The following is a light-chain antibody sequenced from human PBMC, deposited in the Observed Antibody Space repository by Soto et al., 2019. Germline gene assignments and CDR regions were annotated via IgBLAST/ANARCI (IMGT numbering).Light chain of an antibody. CDR1: LTISTW. Sequence: DIQMAQSPSTLSANVGDRVSITCRASLTISTWLAWYQQKPGKAPNLLIYQASTLETGVPSRFSGSGSGTEFTLTISGLQPDDFAIYYCQQYDSYPLTFGGGTKVEIK. CDR3: QQYDSYPLT. CDR2: QAS. V-gene: IGKV1-5*03. J-gene: IGKJ4*01.